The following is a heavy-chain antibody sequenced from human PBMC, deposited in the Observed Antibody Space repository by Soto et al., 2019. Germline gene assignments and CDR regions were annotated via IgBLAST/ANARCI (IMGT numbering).Heavy chain of an antibody. J-gene: IGHJ4*02. D-gene: IGHD5-18*01. CDR1: GFTFSSYC. CDR3: AREAEVGYSYGSDY. V-gene: IGHV3-7*01. Sequence: EVHVVESGGGLVQPGGSLRLSCAASGFTFSSYCMSWVRQAPGKGLEWVANIKQDGSEKYYVDSVRGRFTISRDNAKNSLYLQMNSLRADDTAVYYCAREAEVGYSYGSDYWGQGTLVTVSS. CDR2: IKQDGSEK.